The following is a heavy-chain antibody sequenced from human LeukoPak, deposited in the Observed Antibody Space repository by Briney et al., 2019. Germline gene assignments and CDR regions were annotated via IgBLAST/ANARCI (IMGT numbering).Heavy chain of an antibody. J-gene: IGHJ6*03. CDR1: GFTFSYNG. CDR3: AKRGVEMATIYYMDV. CDR2: IRYDGSNK. V-gene: IGHV3-30*02. Sequence: GGSLGLSCVASGFTFSYNGMHWVRQAPGKGLEWVAFIRYDGSNKYYADSVKDRFTISRDNSKNTLYLQMNSLRDEDTAVYYCAKRGVEMATIYYMDVWGKGTAVT. D-gene: IGHD5-24*01.